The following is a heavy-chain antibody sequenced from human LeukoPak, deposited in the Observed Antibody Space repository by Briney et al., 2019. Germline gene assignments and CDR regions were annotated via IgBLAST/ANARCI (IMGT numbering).Heavy chain of an antibody. CDR1: GFTLSRNA. D-gene: IGHD3-22*01. CDR3: ARDTMIVVEGLDY. V-gene: IGHV3-23*01. J-gene: IGHJ4*02. Sequence: PGGSLRLSCAVSGFTLSRNAMTWVRQAPGKGLQWISSISVSGDATDYADSVKGRFTIYRDISKNTLYLQMNSLRAEDTAVYYCARDTMIVVEGLDYWGQGTLVTVSS. CDR2: ISVSGDAT.